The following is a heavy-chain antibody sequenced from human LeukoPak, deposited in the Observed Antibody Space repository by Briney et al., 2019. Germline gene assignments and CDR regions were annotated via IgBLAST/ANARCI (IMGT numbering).Heavy chain of an antibody. J-gene: IGHJ4*02. D-gene: IGHD3-9*01. CDR1: GFTFSTYL. CDR2: VRPEGTTT. Sequence: PGGSLRLSCAASGFTFSTYLMHWARQATGKGLVWVSRVRPEGTTTAYADSVKGRFTISRDNAKNTLFLQMNSLSAEDTAVYYCARDLDWILFDYWGQGTLVTVSS. V-gene: IGHV3-74*03. CDR3: ARDLDWILFDY.